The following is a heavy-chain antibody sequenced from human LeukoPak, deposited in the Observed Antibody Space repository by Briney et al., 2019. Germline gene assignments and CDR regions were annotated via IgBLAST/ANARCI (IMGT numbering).Heavy chain of an antibody. CDR3: ARRGGSGRAFDY. D-gene: IGHD1-26*01. CDR1: GASISGGTYY. CDR2: IYYTGST. J-gene: IGHJ4*02. Sequence: PSETLSLTCSVSGASISGGTYYWGWIRQPPGKGLEWIGSIYYTGSTYDNPSLKSRITISVDTSKNQFSLKLSSVTAADTAVYYCARRGGSGRAFDYWGQGTLVTVSS. V-gene: IGHV4-39*01.